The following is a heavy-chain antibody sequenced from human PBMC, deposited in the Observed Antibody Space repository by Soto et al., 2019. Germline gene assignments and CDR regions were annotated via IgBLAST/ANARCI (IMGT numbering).Heavy chain of an antibody. V-gene: IGHV1-18*01. J-gene: IGHJ4*02. CDR2: ISAYNGNT. CDR3: ARDKGDGSFSYYGC. CDR1: GYTFTSYG. Sequence: ASVKVSCKASGYTFTSYGISWVRQAPGQGLEWMGWISAYNGNTNYAQKLQGRVTMTTDTSTSTAYMELRSLRSDDTAVYYCARDKGDGSFSYYGCWRQGTLVTVSS. D-gene: IGHD3-10*01.